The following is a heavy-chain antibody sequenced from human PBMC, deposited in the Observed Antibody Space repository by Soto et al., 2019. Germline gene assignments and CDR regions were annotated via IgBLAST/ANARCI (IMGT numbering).Heavy chain of an antibody. D-gene: IGHD2-15*01. CDR3: ARGGGGGSFDR. V-gene: IGHV3-74*01. CDR1: GFILRSYW. J-gene: IGHJ4*02. Sequence: PWGSLRLSYTASGFILRSYWVRWVRQAPGKGLVWVSRLSGDGIGTSHADSVKGRFTISRDNAKNTLYLEMSSLRVEDTAVYYCARGGGGGSFDRWGQGTQVTVSS. CDR2: LSGDGIGT.